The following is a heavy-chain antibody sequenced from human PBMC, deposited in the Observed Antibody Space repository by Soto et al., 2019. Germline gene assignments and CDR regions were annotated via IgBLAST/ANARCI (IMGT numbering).Heavy chain of an antibody. CDR2: IRSKAYGGTT. J-gene: IGHJ4*02. CDR1: GFTFVDYA. V-gene: IGHV3-49*03. Sequence: GGSLRLSCTASGFTFVDYAMSWFRQAPGQGLEWVGFIRSKAYGGTTEYAASVKGRFTISRDDSKSIAYLQMNSLKTEDTAVYYCTRGKYSSSSNYFDYWGQGTLVTVSS. CDR3: TRGKYSSSSNYFDY. D-gene: IGHD6-6*01.